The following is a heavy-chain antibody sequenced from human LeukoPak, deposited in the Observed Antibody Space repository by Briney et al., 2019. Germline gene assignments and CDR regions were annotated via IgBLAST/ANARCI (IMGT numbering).Heavy chain of an antibody. CDR2: ISDIGSI. CDR1: GGSISSYY. Sequence: SETLSLTCTVSGGSISSYYWSWIRQPPGKGLEWIAYISDIGSINYNPSLKSRVTIPLDTSKNQLSLKLRSVTAADTAVYYCAGHHPRNTVDFWGQGTLVTVSS. D-gene: IGHD2-8*02. V-gene: IGHV4-59*08. J-gene: IGHJ4*02. CDR3: AGHHPRNTVDF.